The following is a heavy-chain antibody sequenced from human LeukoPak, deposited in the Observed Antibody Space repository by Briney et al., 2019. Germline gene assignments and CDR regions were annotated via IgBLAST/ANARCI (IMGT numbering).Heavy chain of an antibody. V-gene: IGHV4-59*01. CDR3: ARTSSSGWTLNY. D-gene: IGHD6-19*01. CDR2: IYYSGST. CDR1: GVSISSYP. Sequence: KPSETLSLTCTVSGVSISSYPWSWIRQPPGKRLEWIGHIYYSGSTNYNPSLNSRVTISVDTSKNQFSLKLTSVIAADTAVYYCARTSSSGWTLNYWGQGTLVTVSS. J-gene: IGHJ4*02.